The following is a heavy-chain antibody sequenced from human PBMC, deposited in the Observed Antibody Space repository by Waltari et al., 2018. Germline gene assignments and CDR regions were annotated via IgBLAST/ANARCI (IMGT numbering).Heavy chain of an antibody. V-gene: IGHV3-49*03. CDR3: ARESSGNIGWFDS. Sequence: VQPGRSLRLSCRGSGYIFGDYAVSWFRQAPGKGLEWIGFVRSNSYGGVAKYAASVTGRFTITRDDDDNIAYLQMDSLRREDTAVYYCARESSGNIGWFDSWGRGTLVTVSS. CDR2: VRSNSYGGVA. D-gene: IGHD2-15*01. CDR1: GYIFGDYA. J-gene: IGHJ5*01.